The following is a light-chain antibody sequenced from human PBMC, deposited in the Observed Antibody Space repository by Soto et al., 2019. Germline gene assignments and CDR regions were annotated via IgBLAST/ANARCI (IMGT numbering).Light chain of an antibody. V-gene: IGLV1-51*01. J-gene: IGLJ2*01. CDR1: NANIGENY. CDR2: DDY. CDR3: GTWDSTMTARV. Sequence: QSVLTQPPSVSGAPGQKVTISCSGSNANIGENYVSWYQQLPGTAPKVLIYDDYKRPSGIPDRFSGSKSGTSATLGITALQTGDEDDYYCGTWDSTMTARVFGGGTKLTVL.